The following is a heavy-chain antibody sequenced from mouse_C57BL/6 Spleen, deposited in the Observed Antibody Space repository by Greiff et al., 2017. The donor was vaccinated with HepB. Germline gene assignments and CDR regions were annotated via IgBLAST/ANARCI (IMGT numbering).Heavy chain of an antibody. J-gene: IGHJ1*03. CDR1: GYTFTSYW. V-gene: IGHV1-72*01. CDR2: IDPNSGGT. D-gene: IGHD1-1*01. CDR3: ARRGYYYGHYFDV. Sequence: QVQLQQPGAELVKPGASVKLSCKASGYTFTSYWMHWVKQRPGRGLEWIGRIDPNSGGTKYNEKFKSKATLTVDKPTSPAYMQLSRLTSEDSAVYYCARRGYYYGHYFDVWGTGTTVTVSS.